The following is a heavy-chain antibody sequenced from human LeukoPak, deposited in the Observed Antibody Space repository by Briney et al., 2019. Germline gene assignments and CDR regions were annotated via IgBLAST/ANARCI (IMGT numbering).Heavy chain of an antibody. CDR2: IYYSGTT. D-gene: IGHD2-21*02. V-gene: IGHV4-39*01. CDR3: ARHSDRTAYTAKGFDY. CDR1: GGSISSSDHF. Sequence: SETLSLTCSVSGGSISSSDHFWGWIHQPPGKGLEWIGSIYYSGTTYYNPSLKSRVTISVDMSKNQFSLKLSSVTAADTAVYYCARHSDRTAYTAKGFDYWGQGTLVTVSS. J-gene: IGHJ4*02.